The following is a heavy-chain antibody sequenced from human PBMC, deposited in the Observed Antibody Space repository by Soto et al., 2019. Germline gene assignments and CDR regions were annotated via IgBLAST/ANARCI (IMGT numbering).Heavy chain of an antibody. D-gene: IGHD1-1*01. CDR2: IYYSGST. CDR1: GGSISSSSYY. CDR3: ARLREPDYYGMDV. Sequence: SETLSLTCTVSGGSISSSSYYWGWIRQPPGRGLEWIGSIYYSGSTYYNPSLKSRVTISVDTSKNQFSLKLSSVTAADTAVYYCARLREPDYYGMDVWGQGTTVTVSS. V-gene: IGHV4-39*01. J-gene: IGHJ6*02.